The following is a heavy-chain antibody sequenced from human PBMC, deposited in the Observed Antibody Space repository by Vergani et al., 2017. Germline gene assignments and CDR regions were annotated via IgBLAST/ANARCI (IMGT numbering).Heavy chain of an antibody. CDR2: IDHTGRP. Sequence: QVQLQQWGGGLLKPLETLSLTCVVNGGSFTSYHWTWIRQSPGEGLEWVGDIDHTGRPDYNPSLKGRLTMSVDKSRNQFSLTLNSVTATDTAIYFCARVNTETNGHLYYYYYMDVWGQGTAVTVS. V-gene: IGHV4-34*01. J-gene: IGHJ6*03. CDR3: ARVNTETNGHLYYYYYMDV. CDR1: GGSFTSYH. D-gene: IGHD4-11*01.